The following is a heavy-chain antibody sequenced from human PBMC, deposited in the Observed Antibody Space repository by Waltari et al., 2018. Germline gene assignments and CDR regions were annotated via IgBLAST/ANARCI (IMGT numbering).Heavy chain of an antibody. CDR1: GYTFTKYG. Sequence: QVQLVQSGAEVKKPGASVKVSCKASGYTFTKYGINWVRQAPGQGLEWMGWISAYNGNTNYAPKLQGRVTMTTDTSTSTAYMELRSLRSDDTAVYYCAREWHSSSPAYGMDVWGQGTTVTVSS. CDR2: ISAYNGNT. D-gene: IGHD6-6*01. J-gene: IGHJ6*02. V-gene: IGHV1-18*01. CDR3: AREWHSSSPAYGMDV.